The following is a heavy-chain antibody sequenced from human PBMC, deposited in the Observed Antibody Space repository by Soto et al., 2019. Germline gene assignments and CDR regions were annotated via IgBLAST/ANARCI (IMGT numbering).Heavy chain of an antibody. J-gene: IGHJ6*02. Sequence: RGESLKISCKGSGDSFTTYWIAWVRLMPGKGLEWMGIIYPGDSDTRYSPSFQGQVTISVDKSVSTAYLQWSSLKASDTAMYYCARGFPSYSYYGLDVWGQGATVTVSS. CDR2: IYPGDSDT. V-gene: IGHV5-51*01. CDR3: ARGFPSYSYYGLDV. CDR1: GDSFTTYW.